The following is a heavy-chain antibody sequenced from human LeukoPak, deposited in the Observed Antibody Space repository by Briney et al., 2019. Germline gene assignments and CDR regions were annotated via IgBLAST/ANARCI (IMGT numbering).Heavy chain of an antibody. V-gene: IGHV4-59*01. CDR1: RGSISTYY. D-gene: IGHD6-19*01. Sequence: SETLSLTCSVSRGSISTYYWSWIRQPPGKGLEWIGFVFYSGTTNSNPSVKSRVSMSVDVSKNHLSLELTSVTAADSAVYYCARSRSSSPYYFDTWGQGTLVTVSS. J-gene: IGHJ4*02. CDR2: VFYSGTT. CDR3: ARSRSSSPYYFDT.